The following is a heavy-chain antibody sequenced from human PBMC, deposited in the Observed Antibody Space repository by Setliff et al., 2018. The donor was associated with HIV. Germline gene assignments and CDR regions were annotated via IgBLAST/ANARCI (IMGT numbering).Heavy chain of an antibody. CDR1: GASISSSGSY. CDR3: ARGSRYGGMDV. CDR2: IYYSGST. J-gene: IGHJ6*03. V-gene: IGHV4-61*08. Sequence: PSETLSLTCTVSGASISSSGSYWGWIRQSPGKGLQWIGYIYYSGSTNYNPSLKSRVTISVDTSKNQFSLKLGSVTAADTAVYYCARGSRYGGMDVWGEGTTVTVSS. D-gene: IGHD5-12*01.